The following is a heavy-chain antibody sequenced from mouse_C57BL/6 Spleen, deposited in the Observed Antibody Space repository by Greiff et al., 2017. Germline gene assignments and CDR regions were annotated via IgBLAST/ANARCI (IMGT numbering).Heavy chain of an antibody. J-gene: IGHJ4*01. V-gene: IGHV1-55*01. CDR3: ARRTDYYGYYAMDY. Sequence: VQLQQPGAELVKPGASVKMSCKASGYTFTSYWITWVKQRPGQGLEWIGDIYPGSGSTNYNEKFKSKATLTVDTSSSTAYMQLSSLTSEDSAVYYCARRTDYYGYYAMDYWGQGTSVTVSS. CDR2: IYPGSGST. CDR1: GYTFTSYW. D-gene: IGHD1-1*01.